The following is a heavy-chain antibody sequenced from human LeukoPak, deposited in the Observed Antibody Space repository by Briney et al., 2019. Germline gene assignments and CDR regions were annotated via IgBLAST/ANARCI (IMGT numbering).Heavy chain of an antibody. CDR3: ARQGGYGDYVYWFDP. V-gene: IGHV5-51*01. CDR2: IYPGDSDT. Sequence: GESLKISCKGSGYNFTSYWIGWVRQMPGKGLEWMGIIYPGDSDTRYSPSFQGQVTISADKSISTAYLQWSSLKASDTAMYYCARQGGYGDYVYWFDPWGQGTLVTVSS. CDR1: GYNFTSYW. D-gene: IGHD4-17*01. J-gene: IGHJ5*02.